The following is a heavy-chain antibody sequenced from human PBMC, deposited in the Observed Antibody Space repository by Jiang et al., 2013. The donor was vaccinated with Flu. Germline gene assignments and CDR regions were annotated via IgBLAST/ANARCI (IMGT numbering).Heavy chain of an antibody. D-gene: IGHD3-16*02. Sequence: AMNWVRQALDKGLSGWDGSTPTLGTQRMPRASLGRFVFSLDTSVSTAYLQISSLKAEDTAVYYCARGDYVWGSYRFDSPWFDPWGQGTLVTVSS. J-gene: IGHJ5*02. CDR2: STPTLGT. V-gene: IGHV7-4-1*02. CDR1: A. CDR3: ARGDYVWGSYRFDSPWFDP.